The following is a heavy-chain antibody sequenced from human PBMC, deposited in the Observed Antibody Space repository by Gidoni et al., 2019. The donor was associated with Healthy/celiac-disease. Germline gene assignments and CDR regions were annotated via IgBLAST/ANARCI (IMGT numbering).Heavy chain of an antibody. CDR1: GFSLSTSGLG. V-gene: IGHV2-70*15. CDR3: ARSFEEYYDILTGYWSFDY. CDR2: IEWDDAK. Sequence: QVTLREPGPALVKPTQTLTLTCTFAGFSLSTSGLGGSWIRQPPGKALEWLARIEWDDAKYYSPSLKTMLTISKDTYKPQVVLTMTHMHPVDTATYYFARSFEEYYDILTGYWSFDYWGQGTLVTVSS. J-gene: IGHJ4*02. D-gene: IGHD3-9*01.